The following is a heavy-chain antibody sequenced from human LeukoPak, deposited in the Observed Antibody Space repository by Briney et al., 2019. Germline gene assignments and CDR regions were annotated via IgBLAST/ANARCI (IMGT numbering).Heavy chain of an antibody. CDR1: GYSMSNDYD. CDR3: ARGGIVVAVYFDF. Sequence: PSETLSLTCIVSGYSMSNDYDRDWVPQPPGKGLEWIGIVYHTRSPYHNPPLKSQVTISVDTSKNHLSLRLRSVTAADTAVYYCARGGIVVAVYFDFWGKGTLLTVSS. J-gene: IGHJ4*02. CDR2: VYHTRSP. D-gene: IGHD2-21*01. V-gene: IGHV4-38-2*02.